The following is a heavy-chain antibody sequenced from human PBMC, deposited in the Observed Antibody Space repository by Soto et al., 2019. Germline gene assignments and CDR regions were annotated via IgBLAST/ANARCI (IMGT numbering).Heavy chain of an antibody. D-gene: IGHD6-13*01. CDR3: ARHIRSSSWYHVDYYAMDV. CDR1: GYSFTSYW. CDR2: IDPSDSYT. J-gene: IGHJ6*02. V-gene: IGHV5-10-1*01. Sequence: LKMSCKGAGYSFTSYWISWVRQMPGKGREWMGRIDPSDSYTNYSPSFQGHVTISADKSISTAYLQWSSLKASETAMYYCARHIRSSSWYHVDYYAMDVWGQGSTVIVS.